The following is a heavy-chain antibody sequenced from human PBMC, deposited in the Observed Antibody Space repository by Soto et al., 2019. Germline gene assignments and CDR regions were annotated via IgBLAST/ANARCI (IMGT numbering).Heavy chain of an antibody. CDR1: GYSFTSCG. Sequence: ASVKVSCKASGYSFTSCGIAWVRQVPGQGPEWMGWISPYNGRTNYAQSVKGRVVMITDISTNTVYLELRSLRSDDSAIYYCGRCRTDSYAMDVWGQGTTVTVSS. V-gene: IGHV1-18*01. CDR3: GRCRTDSYAMDV. D-gene: IGHD5-18*01. CDR2: ISPYNGRT. J-gene: IGHJ6*02.